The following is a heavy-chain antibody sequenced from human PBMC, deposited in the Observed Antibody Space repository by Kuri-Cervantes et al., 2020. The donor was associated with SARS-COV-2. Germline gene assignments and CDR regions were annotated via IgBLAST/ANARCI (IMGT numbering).Heavy chain of an antibody. CDR1: GFTFSSYA. V-gene: IGHV3-23*01. J-gene: IGHJ4*02. D-gene: IGHD3-22*01. CDR3: AKDHQYYYDSSGYYYFGY. Sequence: LSLTCAASGFTFSSYAMSWVRQAPGKGLEWASAISGSGGSTYYADSVKGRFTISRDNSKNTLYLQMNSLRAEDTAVYYCAKDHQYYYDSSGYYYFGYWGQGTLVTDSS. CDR2: ISGSGGST.